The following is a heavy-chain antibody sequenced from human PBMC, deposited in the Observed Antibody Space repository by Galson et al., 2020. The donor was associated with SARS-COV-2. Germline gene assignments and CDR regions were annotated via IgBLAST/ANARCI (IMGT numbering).Heavy chain of an antibody. Sequence: ASVKVSCKVSGYTLTELSMHWVRQAPGKGLEWMGGFDPEDGETIYAQKFQGRVTMTEDTSTDTAYMELSSLRSEDTAVCYCATAPAFGVVTWFDPWGQGTLVTVSS. CDR3: ATAPAFGVVTWFDP. CDR1: GYTLTELS. J-gene: IGHJ5*02. D-gene: IGHD3-3*01. CDR2: FDPEDGET. V-gene: IGHV1-24*01.